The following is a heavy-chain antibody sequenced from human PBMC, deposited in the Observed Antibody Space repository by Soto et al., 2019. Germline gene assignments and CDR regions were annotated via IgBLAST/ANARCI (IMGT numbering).Heavy chain of an antibody. J-gene: IGHJ6*03. V-gene: IGHV1-18*01. CDR2: ISAYNGNT. Sequence: ASVKVSCKASGYTFTSYGISWVRQAPGQGLEWMGWISAYNGNTNYAQKLQGRVTMTTDTSTSTAYMELRSLRSDDTAVYYCARVAYRIAAAGCYYYYYMDVWGKGTTVTVSS. CDR1: GYTFTSYG. D-gene: IGHD6-13*01. CDR3: ARVAYRIAAAGCYYYYYMDV.